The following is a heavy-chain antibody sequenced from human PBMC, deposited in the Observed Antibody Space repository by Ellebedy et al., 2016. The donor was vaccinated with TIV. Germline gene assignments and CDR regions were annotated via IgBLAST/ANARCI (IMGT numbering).Heavy chain of an antibody. D-gene: IGHD5-24*01. CDR1: GFTFSSYS. V-gene: IGHV3-21*01. CDR2: ISSSSSYI. Sequence: PGGSLRLSCAASGFTFSSYSMNWVRQAPGKGLEWVSSISSSSSYIYYADSVKGRFTISRDNAKNSLYMQMNSLKAKDTAVYDCARQSQKMSTMPGDIGYWGQGTLVTVSS. CDR3: ARQSQKMSTMPGDIGY. J-gene: IGHJ4*02.